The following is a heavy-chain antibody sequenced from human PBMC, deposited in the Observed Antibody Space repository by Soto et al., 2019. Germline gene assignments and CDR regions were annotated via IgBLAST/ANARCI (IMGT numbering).Heavy chain of an antibody. CDR1: GFTFSSYA. D-gene: IGHD3-10*01. CDR3: AGLYYYGSGSYYPPYFDY. V-gene: IGHV3-30-3*01. CDR2: ISYDGSNK. Sequence: GGSLRLSCAASGFTFSSYAMHWVRQAPGKGLEWVAVISYDGSNKYYADSVKGRFSISRDNSKNTLYLQMNGLRAEDTAVYYCAGLYYYGSGSYYPPYFDYWGQGTLVTVSS. J-gene: IGHJ4*02.